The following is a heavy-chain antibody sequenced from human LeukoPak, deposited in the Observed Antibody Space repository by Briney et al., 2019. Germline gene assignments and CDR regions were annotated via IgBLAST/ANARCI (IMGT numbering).Heavy chain of an antibody. Sequence: GASVKVSCKASGYTFTSYEINWVRQATGQGLEWMGWMNPNSGNTAYAQKFQGRVTMTGDTSTDTAYMELSSLRSEDTAVYYCATEPQLVGNYWGQGTLVTVSS. V-gene: IGHV1-8*01. CDR3: ATEPQLVGNY. CDR1: GYTFTSYE. D-gene: IGHD6-13*01. J-gene: IGHJ4*02. CDR2: MNPNSGNT.